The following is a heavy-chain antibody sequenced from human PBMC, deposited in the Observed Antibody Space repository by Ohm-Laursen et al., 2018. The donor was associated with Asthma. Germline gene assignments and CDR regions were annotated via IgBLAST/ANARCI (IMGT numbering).Heavy chain of an antibody. CDR3: ARGDQTAEMATAYFDY. Sequence: ASVKVSCKASGYTFTSYDINWVRQATGQGLEWMGWMNPNSGNTGYAQKFQGRVTMTRNTSISTAYMELSSLRSEDTAVYYCARGDQTAEMATAYFDYWGQGTLVTVSS. CDR1: GYTFTSYD. D-gene: IGHD5-24*01. J-gene: IGHJ4*02. CDR2: MNPNSGNT. V-gene: IGHV1-8*01.